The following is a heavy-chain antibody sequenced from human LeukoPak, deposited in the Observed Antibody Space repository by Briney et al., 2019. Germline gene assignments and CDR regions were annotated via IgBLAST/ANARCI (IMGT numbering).Heavy chain of an antibody. D-gene: IGHD1-26*01. V-gene: IGHV3-30*02. CDR3: ARDLVGLNKALGAFDR. Sequence: GGPLRLSCATSGFSFRSYGMYWVRQAPGKGLEWVAFVRYDGGDKKYAESVKGRFSISRDNSKNTVYLQLDRLRAEDTAVFYCARDLVGLNKALGAFDRWGQGTLVVVSA. CDR1: GFSFRSYG. J-gene: IGHJ4*02. CDR2: VRYDGGDK.